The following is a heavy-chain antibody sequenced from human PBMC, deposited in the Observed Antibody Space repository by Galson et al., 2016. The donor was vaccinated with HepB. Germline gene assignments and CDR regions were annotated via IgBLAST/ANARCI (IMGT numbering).Heavy chain of an antibody. Sequence: SLRLSCAASGFTFTNYAMSWVRQAPGKGLEWVSLISGSGGSTYYAASLKGRVTISRDNSKNTLYLQMNSLRAEDTAVYYCAKAVTRNTIFGVVTGKEGAHYGMDVWGQGTTVTVSS. CDR3: AKAVTRNTIFGVVTGKEGAHYGMDV. CDR1: GFTFTNYA. CDR2: ISGSGGST. D-gene: IGHD3-3*01. J-gene: IGHJ6*02. V-gene: IGHV3-23*01.